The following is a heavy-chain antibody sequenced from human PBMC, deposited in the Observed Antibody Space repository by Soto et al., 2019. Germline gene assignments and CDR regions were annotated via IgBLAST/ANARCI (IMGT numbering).Heavy chain of an antibody. CDR2: ISRSGSTI. Sequence: GGSLRLSGAASGFTFSDYYMSWIRQAPGKGLEWVSYISRSGSTIYYADSVKGRFTISRDNSKNTLYRQMSSLRAEDTAVYSCVKDLDSSGYQALDAFDIWGQGTMFTVSS. CDR3: VKDLDSSGYQALDAFDI. J-gene: IGHJ3*02. V-gene: IGHV3-11*04. CDR1: GFTFSDYY. D-gene: IGHD3-22*01.